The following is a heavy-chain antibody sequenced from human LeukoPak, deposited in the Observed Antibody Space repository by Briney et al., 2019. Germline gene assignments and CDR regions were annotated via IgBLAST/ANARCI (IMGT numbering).Heavy chain of an antibody. Sequence: SETLSLTCAVYGGSFSSYYWSWIRQPPGKGLEWIGEINHSGSTNYNPSLKSRVTISVDTSKNQFSLKLSSVTAADTAVYYCARSGIPLGSGSYYKSDRGGMDVWGQGTTVTVSS. CDR1: GGSFSSYY. V-gene: IGHV4-34*01. J-gene: IGHJ6*02. CDR3: ARSGIPLGSGSYYKSDRGGMDV. D-gene: IGHD3-10*01. CDR2: INHSGST.